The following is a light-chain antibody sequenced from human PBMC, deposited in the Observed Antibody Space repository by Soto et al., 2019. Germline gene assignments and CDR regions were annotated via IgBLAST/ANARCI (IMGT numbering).Light chain of an antibody. CDR3: QQYYSYPYT. CDR1: QGLSSY. CDR2: AAS. J-gene: IGKJ2*01. V-gene: IGKV1-8*01. Sequence: AIWMTQSPSSFSASTGDRVTITCRASQGLSSYLAWYQQKPGKAPKLLIYAASTLQSGVPSRFSGSGSGTDFTLTISCLQSEDVATYYCQQYYSYPYTFGQGTKLEIK.